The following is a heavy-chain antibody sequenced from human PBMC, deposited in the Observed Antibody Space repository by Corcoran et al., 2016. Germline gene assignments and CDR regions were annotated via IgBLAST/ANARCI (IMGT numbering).Heavy chain of an antibody. CDR2: IYYSGST. V-gene: IGHV4-61*01. J-gene: IGHJ4*02. D-gene: IGHD5-18*01. CDR3: AGGGGGTWIQPDWY. CDR1: GGSVSSGSYY. Sequence: QVQLQESGPGLVKPSETLSLTCTVSGGSVSSGSYYWSWIRQPPGKGLEWIGYIYYSGSTNYNPSLKSRVTIAVDTSKNQFSLKLSSVTAADTAVYYGAGGGGGTWIQPDWYWGQGTLVTVSS.